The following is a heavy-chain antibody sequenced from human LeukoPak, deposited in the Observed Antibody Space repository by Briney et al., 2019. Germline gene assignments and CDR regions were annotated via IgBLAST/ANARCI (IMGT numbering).Heavy chain of an antibody. D-gene: IGHD5-12*01. Sequence: SETLSLTCTVSGGSLSSYYWSWIRQPPGKGLEWIGYIYYSGSTNYNPSLKSRVTISVDTSKNEFSLKLSSVTAADTAVYYCASEYRPGYRGGFDPWGQGTLVTVSS. J-gene: IGHJ5*02. CDR1: GGSLSSYY. V-gene: IGHV4-59*01. CDR3: ASEYRPGYRGGFDP. CDR2: IYYSGST.